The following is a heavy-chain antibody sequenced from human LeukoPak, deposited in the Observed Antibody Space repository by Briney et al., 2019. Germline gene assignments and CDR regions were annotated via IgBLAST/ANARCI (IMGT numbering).Heavy chain of an antibody. CDR1: GYTLTSYG. CDR2: ISAYNGNT. J-gene: IGHJ6*03. D-gene: IGHD1-14*01. V-gene: IGHV1-18*01. CDR3: ARGTPDPWYYYYYMDV. Sequence: ASVKVSCKASGYTLTSYGISWVRQAPGQGLEWMGWISAYNGNTNYAQKLKGRVTMTTDTSTSTAYMELRSLRSDDTAVYYCARGTPDPWYYYYYMDVWGKGTTVTVSS.